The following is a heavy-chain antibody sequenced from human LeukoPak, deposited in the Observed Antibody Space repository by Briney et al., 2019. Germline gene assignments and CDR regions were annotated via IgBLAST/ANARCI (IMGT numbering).Heavy chain of an antibody. CDR2: MYYGGST. D-gene: IGHD4-17*01. CDR3: ARGQGTVTTH. CDR1: GGSISSYY. V-gene: IGHV4-59*04. J-gene: IGHJ4*02. Sequence: SETLSLTCTVSGGSISSYYWSWIRQPPGKGLEWIGNMYYGGSTYYNPSLKSRVTMSVDTSKNQFSLKLSSVTAADTAVYYCARGQGTVTTHWGQGTLVTVSS.